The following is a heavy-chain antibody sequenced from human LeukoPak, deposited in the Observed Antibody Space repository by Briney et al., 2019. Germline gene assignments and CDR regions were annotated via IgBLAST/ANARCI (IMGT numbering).Heavy chain of an antibody. CDR1: GDSINSGYH. V-gene: IGHV4-31*03. D-gene: IGHD1-26*01. CDR3: ARDLRGSPMDV. J-gene: IGHJ6*03. Sequence: SETLSLTCTVSGDSINSGYHWSWIRQQPGKGLEWIGNIYYNGRTYYKTPLKSRIIISVDMSKNQISLQLSSVTAADTAVYYCARDLRGSPMDVWGKGTPVAVSS. CDR2: IYYNGRT.